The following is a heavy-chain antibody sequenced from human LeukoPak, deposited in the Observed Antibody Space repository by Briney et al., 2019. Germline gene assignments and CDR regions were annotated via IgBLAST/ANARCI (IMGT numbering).Heavy chain of an antibody. CDR3: ARRRNYNAFDI. D-gene: IGHD4-11*01. J-gene: IGHJ3*02. CDR2: TYPSDSDT. Sequence: GESLRISCKGSGYSFTSYWIGWVRQMPGKGLEWMGITYPSDSDTRYSPSFQGQVTISADKSINTAYLQWSSLKASDTAMYYCARRRNYNAFDIWGQGTVVTVSS. CDR1: GYSFTSYW. V-gene: IGHV5-51*01.